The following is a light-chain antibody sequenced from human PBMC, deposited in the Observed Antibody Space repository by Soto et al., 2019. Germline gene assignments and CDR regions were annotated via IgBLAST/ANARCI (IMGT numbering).Light chain of an antibody. V-gene: IGKV1-39*01. J-gene: IGKJ1*01. Sequence: DIQMIQSPSSPSASVGDRVTITCRASQSISSYLNWYQQKPGKAPKLLIYAASSLQSGVPSRFSGSGSGTDFTLTISSLQPEDFATYYCQQSYSTPRTFGQGTKVDIK. CDR3: QQSYSTPRT. CDR2: AAS. CDR1: QSISSY.